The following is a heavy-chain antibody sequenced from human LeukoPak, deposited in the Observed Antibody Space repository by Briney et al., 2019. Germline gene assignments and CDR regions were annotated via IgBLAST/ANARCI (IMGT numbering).Heavy chain of an antibody. Sequence: PSETLSLTCTVSGGSISSGSYYWSWIRQPAGKGLEWIGRIYTSGSTNYNPSLKSRVTISVDTSKNQFSLKLSSVTAADTAVYYCARFLGYCSGGSCSPYNDAFDIWGQGTMVTVSS. J-gene: IGHJ3*02. D-gene: IGHD2-15*01. CDR3: ARFLGYCSGGSCSPYNDAFDI. V-gene: IGHV4-61*02. CDR1: GGSISSGSYY. CDR2: IYTSGST.